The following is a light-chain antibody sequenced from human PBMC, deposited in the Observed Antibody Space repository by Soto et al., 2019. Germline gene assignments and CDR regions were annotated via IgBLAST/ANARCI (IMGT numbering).Light chain of an antibody. Sequence: QSALTQPASVSGSPGQSITISCTGTSSDIGSYNLVSWYQQHLGKAPKLMIYEVSKWPSGVSSRFSGSKSGNTASLTISGLQAEDEADYYCCSYAGSSTVLFGGGTKLTVL. CDR3: CSYAGSSTVL. CDR2: EVS. J-gene: IGLJ2*01. V-gene: IGLV2-23*02. CDR1: SSDIGSYNL.